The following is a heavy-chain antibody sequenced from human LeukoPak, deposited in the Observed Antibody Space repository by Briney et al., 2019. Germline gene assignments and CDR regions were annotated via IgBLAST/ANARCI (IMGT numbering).Heavy chain of an antibody. V-gene: IGHV3-9*01. D-gene: IGHD2-2*02. CDR3: AKAKYCSSTSCYMPDAFDI. Sequence: PGRSLRLSCAASGFTFDDYAMPWVRQAPGKGLEWVSGISWNSGSIGYADSVKGRFTISRDNAKNSLYLQMNSLRAEDTALYYCAKAKYCSSTSCYMPDAFDIWGQGTMVTVSS. J-gene: IGHJ3*02. CDR1: GFTFDDYA. CDR2: ISWNSGSI.